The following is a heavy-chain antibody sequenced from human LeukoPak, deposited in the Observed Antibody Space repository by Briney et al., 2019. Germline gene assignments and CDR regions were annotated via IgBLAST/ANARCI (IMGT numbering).Heavy chain of an antibody. Sequence: SETLSLTCTVSGGSVSSGSYDWSWIRQPPGTGLEWIGYIYYSGSTNYNPSLKSRVTISVDTSKNQFSLKLSSVTAADTAVYYCASHGVYDAFDIWGQGTMVTVSS. D-gene: IGHD4-17*01. J-gene: IGHJ3*02. CDR2: IYYSGST. V-gene: IGHV4-61*01. CDR1: GGSVSSGSYD. CDR3: ASHGVYDAFDI.